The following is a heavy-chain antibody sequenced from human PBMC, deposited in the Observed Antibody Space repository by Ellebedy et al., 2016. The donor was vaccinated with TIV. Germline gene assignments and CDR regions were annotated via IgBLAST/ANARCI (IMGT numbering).Heavy chain of an antibody. CDR1: VFTFSTSV. CDR3: ARGSDAFDI. Sequence: GESLKISCAASVFTFSTSVMNWVRQAPGKGLESISYISSSSDTIYYADSLKGRFTVSRDNARKSLYLQMDSLRPEDTAVYYCARGSDAFDIWGQGTMVTVSS. V-gene: IGHV3-48*04. J-gene: IGHJ3*02. CDR2: ISSSSDTI.